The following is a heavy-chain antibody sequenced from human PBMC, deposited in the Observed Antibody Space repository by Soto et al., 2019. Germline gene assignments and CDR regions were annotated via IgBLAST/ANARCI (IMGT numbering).Heavy chain of an antibody. D-gene: IGHD5-18*01. J-gene: IGHJ4*02. CDR3: ARGAAMVDY. CDR1: GGSISSGGYS. CDR2: ISHSGST. V-gene: IGHV4-30-2*01. Sequence: SETLSLTCNVSGGSISSGGYSWSWIRQPPGKGLECIGYISHSGSTYYNPSLKIRVTISLDRSKNQFSLKLSSVTAADTAVYYCARGAAMVDYWGQGTLVTVSS.